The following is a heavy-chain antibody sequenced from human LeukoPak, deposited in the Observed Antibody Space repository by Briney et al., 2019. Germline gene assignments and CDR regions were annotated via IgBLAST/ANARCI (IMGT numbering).Heavy chain of an antibody. J-gene: IGHJ3*02. CDR3: ARDVPLYSGSSRDAFDI. CDR2: IYTSGST. V-gene: IGHV4-61*02. D-gene: IGHD1-26*01. Sequence: PSETLSLTCTASGGSISSGSYYWSWIRQPAGKGLEWIGRIYTSGSTNYNPSLKSRVTISVDTSKNQFSLKLSSVTAADTAVYYCARDVPLYSGSSRDAFDIWGQGTMVTVSS. CDR1: GGSISSGSYY.